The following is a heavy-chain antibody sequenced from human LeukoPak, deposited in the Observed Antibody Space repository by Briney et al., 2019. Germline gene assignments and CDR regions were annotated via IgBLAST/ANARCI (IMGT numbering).Heavy chain of an antibody. Sequence: PGRSLRLSCAASGFTFSTYAMHWVRQAPGKGLEWVAVISYDVTNKYYADSVKGRFTISRDNSKNTLYLQMNSLRAEDTAVYYCARDRGVTTWLTKNSNWFDPWGQGTLVTASS. D-gene: IGHD4-17*01. J-gene: IGHJ5*02. V-gene: IGHV3-30*04. CDR2: ISYDVTNK. CDR3: ARDRGVTTWLTKNSNWFDP. CDR1: GFTFSTYA.